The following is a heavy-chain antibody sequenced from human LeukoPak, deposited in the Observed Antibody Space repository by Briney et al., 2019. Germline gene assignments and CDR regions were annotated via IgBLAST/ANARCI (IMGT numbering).Heavy chain of an antibody. CDR3: ARVSRFYYDSSGDFDY. CDR2: ISPNSGAT. J-gene: IGHJ4*02. V-gene: IGHV1-2*02. CDR1: GYTFTDYY. D-gene: IGHD3-22*01. Sequence: GASVTVSCKPSGYTFTDYYMHWVRQAPGQGLEWMGWISPNSGATKYAQTSRGRGSITKDTSINTAYMELTRLRSDDTAIYYCARVSRFYYDSSGDFDYWGQGTLVTVSS.